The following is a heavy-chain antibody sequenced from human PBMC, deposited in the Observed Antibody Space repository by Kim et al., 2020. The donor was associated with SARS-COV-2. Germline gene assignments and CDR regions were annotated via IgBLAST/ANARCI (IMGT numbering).Heavy chain of an antibody. CDR1: GGSISSGGYY. J-gene: IGHJ6*02. V-gene: IGHV4-31*03. CDR2: IYYSGST. CDR3: ARTTVVTPRVSLGGSYYYYGMDV. D-gene: IGHD4-17*01. Sequence: SETLSLTCTVSGGSISSGGYYWSWIRQHPGKGLEWIGYIYYSGSTYYNPSLKSRVTISVDTSKNQFSLKLSSVTAADTAVYYCARTTVVTPRVSLGGSYYYYGMDVWGQGTTVTVSS.